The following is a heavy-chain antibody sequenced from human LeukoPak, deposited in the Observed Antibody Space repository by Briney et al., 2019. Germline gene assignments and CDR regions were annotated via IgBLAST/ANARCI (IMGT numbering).Heavy chain of an antibody. CDR3: TRDLIHDSSG. CDR1: GFRFSDYW. J-gene: IGHJ4*02. CDR2: IATDGREK. V-gene: IGHV3-7*03. Sequence: GGSLSHSCAASGFRFSDYWMTWVRQAPGKGLECVANIATDGREKYYPDSVKGRFTISRDNAKNLLYLQMNSMRVEDTAVYYCTRDLIHDSSGWGQGTLVTVSS. D-gene: IGHD3-22*01.